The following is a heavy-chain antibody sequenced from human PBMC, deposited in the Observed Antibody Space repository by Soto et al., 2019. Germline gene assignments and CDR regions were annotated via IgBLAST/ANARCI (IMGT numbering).Heavy chain of an antibody. CDR1: GYSIASGYY. V-gene: IGHV4-38-2*01. Sequence: SETLSLTCAVSGYSIASGYYWAWIRQPPGKGLEWIGSIYHAGSVYYNPSLNSRVAMSLDTSDNHFSLKLTSVTAADTAVYYCARTFDHYGMYVWGQGTTVTVSS. CDR2: IYHAGSV. D-gene: IGHD3-9*01. J-gene: IGHJ6*02. CDR3: ARTFDHYGMYV.